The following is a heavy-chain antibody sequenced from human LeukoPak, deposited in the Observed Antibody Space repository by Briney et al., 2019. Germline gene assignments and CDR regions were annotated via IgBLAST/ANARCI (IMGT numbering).Heavy chain of an antibody. CDR2: INPNSGGT. Sequence: ASVKVSCKASGYTFTGYYMHWVRQAPGQGLEWMGRINPNSGGTNYAQKFQGRVTMTRDTSISTAYKELSRLRSDDTAVYYCASRSGLYGSGSYFWGQGTLVTVSS. CDR3: ASRSGLYGSGSYF. D-gene: IGHD3-10*01. CDR1: GYTFTGYY. J-gene: IGHJ4*02. V-gene: IGHV1-2*06.